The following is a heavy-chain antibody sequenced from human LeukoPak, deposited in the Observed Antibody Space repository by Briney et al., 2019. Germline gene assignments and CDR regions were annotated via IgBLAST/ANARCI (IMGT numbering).Heavy chain of an antibody. V-gene: IGHV3-74*01. D-gene: IGHD3-16*01. J-gene: IGHJ4*02. CDR3: VRDLILVWTPGDDFDF. CDR1: GFAFTAYW. Sequence: PRGSLRLSCAASGFAFTAYWMHWVRQAPGKGLEWVARINEDATTITYADSVKGRFIISRDNSKQSLYLQMNNLRAEDTAVYYCVRDLILVWTPGDDFDFWGQGTLVIVSS. CDR2: INEDATTI.